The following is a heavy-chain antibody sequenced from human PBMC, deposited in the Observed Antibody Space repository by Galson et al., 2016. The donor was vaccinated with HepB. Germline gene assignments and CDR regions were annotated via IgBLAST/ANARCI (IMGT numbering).Heavy chain of an antibody. CDR2: ISSSSNSI. D-gene: IGHD3-10*01. CDR3: ARDRGPFDAFDI. V-gene: IGHV3-21*01. Sequence: SLRLSCAASGFDFSSYRMNWVRQAPGKGLDWVATISSSSNSISYADAVKGRFTISRDNTEDSLDLQMNSLRAEDTAVYYCARDRGPFDAFDIWGRGTMVTVSS. CDR1: GFDFSSYR. J-gene: IGHJ3*02.